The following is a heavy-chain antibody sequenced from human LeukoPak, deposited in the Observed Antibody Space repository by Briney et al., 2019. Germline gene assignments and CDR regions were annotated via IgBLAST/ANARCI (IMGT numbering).Heavy chain of an antibody. V-gene: IGHV4-4*02. CDR1: GGSIGSSNW. CDR3: ASPGYSYGTYDDY. D-gene: IGHD5-18*01. CDR2: IYHSGST. J-gene: IGHJ4*02. Sequence: SETLSLTCAVSGGSIGSSNWWSWVRPPPGKGLEWIGEIYHSGSTNYNPSLKSRVTISVDKSKNQFSLKLSSVTAADTAVYYCASPGYSYGTYDDYWGQGTLVTVSS.